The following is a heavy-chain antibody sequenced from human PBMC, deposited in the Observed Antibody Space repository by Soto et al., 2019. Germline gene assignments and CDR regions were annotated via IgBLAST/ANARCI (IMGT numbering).Heavy chain of an antibody. CDR3: ARQITGTSGFDY. D-gene: IGHD1-7*01. CDR1: SGSISTSNW. V-gene: IGHV4-4*02. CDR2: IYHSGST. Sequence: PSETLSLTCAVSSGSISTSNWWSWVRQPPGKGLEWIGEIYHSGSTNYNPSLKSRVTISVDKSKNQFSLKLSSVTAADTAVYYCARQITGTSGFDYWGQGTLVTVSS. J-gene: IGHJ4*02.